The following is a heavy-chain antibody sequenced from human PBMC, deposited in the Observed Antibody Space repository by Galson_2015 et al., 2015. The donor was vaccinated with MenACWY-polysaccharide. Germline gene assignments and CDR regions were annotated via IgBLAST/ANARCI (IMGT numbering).Heavy chain of an antibody. CDR3: AREPTYAGSFGWFDP. D-gene: IGHD3-10*01. Sequence: SETLSLTCTVSGDSVTRGTYYWSWLRQSSGKGLEWIGYRSHGGSANFNPSLRSRVTISIDTSKNRFSLTMTSVTAADTAMYYCAREPTYAGSFGWFDPWGPGNPGHRLL. V-gene: IGHV4-61*01. CDR2: RSHGGSA. J-gene: IGHJ5*02. CDR1: GDSVTRGTYY.